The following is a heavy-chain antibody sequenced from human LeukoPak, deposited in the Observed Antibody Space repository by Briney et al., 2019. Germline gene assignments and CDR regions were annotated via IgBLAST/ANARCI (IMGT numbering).Heavy chain of an antibody. V-gene: IGHV4-34*01. CDR2: INHSGST. Sequence: SETRSLTCAVYGGSFSGYYWSWIRQPPGKGLEWIGEINHSGSTNYNPSLKSRVTISVDTSKNQFSLKLSSVTAADTAVYYCARESLNGMDVWGQGTTVTVSS. CDR1: GGSFSGYY. CDR3: ARESLNGMDV. J-gene: IGHJ6*02.